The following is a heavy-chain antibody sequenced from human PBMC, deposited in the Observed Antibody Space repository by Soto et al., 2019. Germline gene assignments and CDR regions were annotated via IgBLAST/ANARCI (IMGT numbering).Heavy chain of an antibody. J-gene: IGHJ4*02. CDR2: ISAYNGNT. CDR3: ARDSPPVAY. V-gene: IGHV1-18*01. Sequence: QVQLVQSGAEVKKPGASVKVSCKASGYTFTNYGISWVLQAPGQGLEWMGWISAYNGNTKYAQKPQGRVTMTTATCTSTGYMELRSLRSDDTAVYYCARDSPPVAYWGQGTLVTVSS. CDR1: GYTFTNYG.